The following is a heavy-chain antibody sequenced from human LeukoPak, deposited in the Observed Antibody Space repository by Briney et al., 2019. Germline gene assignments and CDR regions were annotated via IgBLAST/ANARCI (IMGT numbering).Heavy chain of an antibody. D-gene: IGHD1-26*01. CDR3: AADRAIVGATTLAFDI. CDR1: GFTFTSSA. Sequence: GASVKVSCKASGFTFTSSAVQWVRQARGQRLEWIGWIVVGSGNTNYAQKFQERVTITRDVSTSTAYMELSSLRSEDTAVYYCAADRAIVGATTLAFDIWGQGTMVTVSS. V-gene: IGHV1-58*01. J-gene: IGHJ3*02. CDR2: IVVGSGNT.